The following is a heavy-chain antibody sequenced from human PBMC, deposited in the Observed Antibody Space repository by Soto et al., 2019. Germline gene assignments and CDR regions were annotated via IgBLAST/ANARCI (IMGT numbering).Heavy chain of an antibody. D-gene: IGHD1-26*01. CDR1: GFTFSSYA. CDR3: AIEKVGATSVHAFDV. Sequence: GGSLRLSCAASGFTFSSYAMSWVRQAPGKGLEWVSAISGSGGSTYYADSVKGRFTISRDNSKNTLYLQMNSLRAEDTAVYYCAIEKVGATSVHAFDVWGQGTMVTVSS. J-gene: IGHJ3*01. CDR2: ISGSGGST. V-gene: IGHV3-23*01.